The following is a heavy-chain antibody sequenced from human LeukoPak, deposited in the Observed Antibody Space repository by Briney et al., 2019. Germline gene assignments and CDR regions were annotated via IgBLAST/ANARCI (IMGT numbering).Heavy chain of an antibody. CDR2: TSGDGITT. CDR3: ARDHVYGGADY. CDR1: GFTFHNYA. D-gene: IGHD5/OR15-5a*01. Sequence: PGGSLRLSCAASGFTFHNYAIHWVRQAPREGLEWVSLTSGDGITTYFADSVKGRFTISRDNSKSSLFLQMNSLRTEDTALYYCARDHVYGGADYWGQGTLVTVSS. V-gene: IGHV3-43*02. J-gene: IGHJ4*02.